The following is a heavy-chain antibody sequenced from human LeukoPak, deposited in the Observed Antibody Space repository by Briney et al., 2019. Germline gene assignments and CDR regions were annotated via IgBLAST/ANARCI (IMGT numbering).Heavy chain of an antibody. V-gene: IGHV3-7*01. J-gene: IGHJ5*02. D-gene: IGHD2-15*01. Sequence: GGSLRLSCAASGFTFSSYAMHWVRQAPGKGLEWVAYIKQDGSQKYYVDSVKGRFTISRDNAKNSLYLQMNSLRAEDTAVYYCARPARAVRDCSGDTCYSWFDPWGRGTLVTVSS. CDR2: IKQDGSQK. CDR1: GFTFSSYA. CDR3: ARPARAVRDCSGDTCYSWFDP.